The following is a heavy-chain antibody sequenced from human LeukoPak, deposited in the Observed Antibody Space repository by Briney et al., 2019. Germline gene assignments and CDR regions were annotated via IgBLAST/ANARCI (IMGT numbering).Heavy chain of an antibody. CDR3: AIMHRYYDGSGYWVQ. CDR1: GFTFSSYA. D-gene: IGHD3-22*01. J-gene: IGHJ4*02. V-gene: IGHV3-23*01. CDR2: ISTSGGST. Sequence: GGSLRLSCAASGFTFSSYAMSWVRQAPGKGLEWVSGISTSGGSTSYADSVKGRFTISRDNPRNTLYMQMNSPRAEDTALYYCAIMHRYYDGSGYWVQWGQGTLVTVSS.